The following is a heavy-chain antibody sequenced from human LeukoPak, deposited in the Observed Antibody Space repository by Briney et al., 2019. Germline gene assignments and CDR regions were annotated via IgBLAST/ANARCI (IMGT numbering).Heavy chain of an antibody. D-gene: IGHD6-6*01. J-gene: IGHJ4*02. Sequence: TSETLSLTCTVSGGSISSSRYYWGWIRQPPGKGLEWIGTIYYNGSTYYNPSLKSRVTRSVDTSKKQFSLKLNSVTAADTAVYYCARIIAARLDYWGQGILVTVSS. CDR1: GGSISSSRYY. CDR3: ARIIAARLDY. CDR2: IYYNGST. V-gene: IGHV4-39*07.